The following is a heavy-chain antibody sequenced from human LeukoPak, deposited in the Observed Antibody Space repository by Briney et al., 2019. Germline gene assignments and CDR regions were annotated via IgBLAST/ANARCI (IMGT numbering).Heavy chain of an antibody. J-gene: IGHJ4*02. Sequence: PGGSLRLSCAASGFTFNTYIMNWVRQAPGKGLEWVSSISSSKTDIYYADSVRGRFTISRDNVKNSLYLQMNSLRAEDTAVYYCVREGRSISVWCSGGSCYDFDYWGQGTLVTVSS. CDR1: GFTFNTYI. CDR3: VREGRSISVWCSGGSCYDFDY. D-gene: IGHD2-15*01. CDR2: ISSSKTDI. V-gene: IGHV3-21*01.